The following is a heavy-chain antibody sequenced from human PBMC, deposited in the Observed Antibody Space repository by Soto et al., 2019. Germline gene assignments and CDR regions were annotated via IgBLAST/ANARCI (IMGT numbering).Heavy chain of an antibody. V-gene: IGHV4-39*01. CDR3: AKTLTTLEGAPYVNSELLKGAAGRFAY. CDR2: IYYSGST. D-gene: IGHD1-26*01. CDR1: GGSISSSSYY. Sequence: PSETLSLTCTVSGGSISSSSYYWGWIRQPPGKGLEWIGSIYYSGSTYYNPSLKSRVTISVDTSKNQFSLKLSSVTAADTAVYYCAKTLTTLEGAPYVNSELLKGAAGRFAYWGQGTLVTVSS. J-gene: IGHJ4*02.